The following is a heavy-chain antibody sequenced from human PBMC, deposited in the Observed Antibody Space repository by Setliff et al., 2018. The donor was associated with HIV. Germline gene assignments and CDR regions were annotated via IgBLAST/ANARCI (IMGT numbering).Heavy chain of an antibody. J-gene: IGHJ5*02. CDR2: VYARGSA. CDR3: ARAKTIGSSALFLDP. CDR1: GDSMNSVSYS. Sequence: LSLTCTVSGDSMNSVSYSWAWLRQSAGKGPEWIGHVYARGSANYNPSLTSRVTISVPTSKNQFSLNLNSVTAADTATYYCARAKTIGSSALFLDPWGQGTVVTVSS. D-gene: IGHD2-2*03. V-gene: IGHV4-61*09.